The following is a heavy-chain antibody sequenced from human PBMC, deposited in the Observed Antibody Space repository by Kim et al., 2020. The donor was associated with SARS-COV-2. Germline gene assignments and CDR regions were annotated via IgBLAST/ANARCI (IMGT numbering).Heavy chain of an antibody. Sequence: ASVKVSCKASGYTFTSYYMHWVRQAPGQGLEWMGIINPSGGSTSYAQKFQGRVTMTRDTSTSTVYMELSSLRSEDTAVYYCAREGQLWESGGSAFDIWGQGTMVTVSS. V-gene: IGHV1-46*01. J-gene: IGHJ3*02. CDR3: AREGQLWESGGSAFDI. D-gene: IGHD5-18*01. CDR2: INPSGGST. CDR1: GYTFTSYY.